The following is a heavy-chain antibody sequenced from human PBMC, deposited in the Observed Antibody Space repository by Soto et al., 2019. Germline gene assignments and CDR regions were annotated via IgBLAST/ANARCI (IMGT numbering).Heavy chain of an antibody. Sequence: TLSLTCTVYDVSISSGDYYWSWIRQHPGKGLEWIGYIYYSGSTYYNPSLKSRVTISVDTSKNQFSLKLSSVTAADTALYYCARDQGDSSGLDAFDIWGQGTMVTVS. D-gene: IGHD3-22*01. CDR1: DVSISSGDYY. CDR2: IYYSGST. V-gene: IGHV4-31*03. CDR3: ARDQGDSSGLDAFDI. J-gene: IGHJ3*02.